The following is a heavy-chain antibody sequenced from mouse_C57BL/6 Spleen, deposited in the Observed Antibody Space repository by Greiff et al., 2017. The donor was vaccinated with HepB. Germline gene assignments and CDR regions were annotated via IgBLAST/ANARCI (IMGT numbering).Heavy chain of an antibody. J-gene: IGHJ3*01. V-gene: IGHV1-64*01. CDR2: IHPNSGST. Sequence: VQLQQPGAELVKPGASVKLSCKASGYTFTSYWMHWVKQRPGQGLEWIGMIHPNSGSTNYNEKFNSKATLTVDKSSSTAYMQLSSLTSEDSAVYYCARDYTQGFAYWSQGTLVTVSA. D-gene: IGHD2-12*01. CDR3: ARDYTQGFAY. CDR1: GYTFTSYW.